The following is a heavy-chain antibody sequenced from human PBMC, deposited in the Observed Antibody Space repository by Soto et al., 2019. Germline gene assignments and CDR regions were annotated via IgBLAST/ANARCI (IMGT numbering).Heavy chain of an antibody. CDR3: ARDPAPIGWYDY. CDR1: GFTLTTYW. Sequence: GSLRLFCAASGFTLTTYWMHWVRQAPGKRLEWVSRINRDGDSTTYADSVRGRFTISRDSAKNTLYLQMNSLRAEDTAVYYCARDPAPIGWYDYWGQGTLVTVSS. D-gene: IGHD6-19*01. CDR2: INRDGDST. J-gene: IGHJ4*02. V-gene: IGHV3-74*01.